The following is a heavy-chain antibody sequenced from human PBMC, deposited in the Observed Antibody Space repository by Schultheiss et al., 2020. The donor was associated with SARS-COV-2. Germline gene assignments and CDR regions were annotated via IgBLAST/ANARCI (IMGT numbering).Heavy chain of an antibody. CDR2: INHSGST. D-gene: IGHD3-3*01. V-gene: IGHV4-34*01. CDR1: GGSISSYF. Sequence: SQTLSLTCTVSGGSISSYFWSWIRQPAEKGLEWIGEINHSGSTNYNPSLKSRVTISLHTSTDQFSLNLTSVTAADTAVYYCTRVLPTFGVVFGNYYIAMDVWGHGTTVTVSS. J-gene: IGHJ6*02. CDR3: TRVLPTFGVVFGNYYIAMDV.